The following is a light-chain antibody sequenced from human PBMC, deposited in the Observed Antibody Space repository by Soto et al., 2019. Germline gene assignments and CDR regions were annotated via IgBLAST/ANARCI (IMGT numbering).Light chain of an antibody. Sequence: QPVLTQSPSASASLGASVKLTCTLSRGHSNYAIAWHQQQPEKGPRYLMKVNSGGSHIKGDGIPDRFSGSSSGAERYLFISSLQSEDEADYYCQTWGTGSANVVFGGGTQLTVL. CDR1: RGHSNYA. CDR2: VNSGGSH. V-gene: IGLV4-69*01. CDR3: QTWGTGSANVV. J-gene: IGLJ7*01.